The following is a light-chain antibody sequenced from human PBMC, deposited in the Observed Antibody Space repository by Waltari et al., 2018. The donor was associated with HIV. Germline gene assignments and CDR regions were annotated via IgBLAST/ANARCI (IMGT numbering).Light chain of an antibody. V-gene: IGLV1-40*01. CDR2: SDI. Sequence: QSALTQPPSVSGAPGQRVTLSCTGNRSNLGAGSFVHWYQHLPGTAPNLLVYSDINRPSGVPDRFSGSKSGTSASLVITGLQAEDEADYYCQSYDSSLRASVFGGGTKLTVL. J-gene: IGLJ2*01. CDR1: RSNLGAGSF. CDR3: QSYDSSLRASV.